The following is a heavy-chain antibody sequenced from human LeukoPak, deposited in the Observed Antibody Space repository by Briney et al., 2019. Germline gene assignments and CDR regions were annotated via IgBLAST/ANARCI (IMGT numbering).Heavy chain of an antibody. V-gene: IGHV1-69*05. D-gene: IGHD1-7*01. Sequence: ASVKVSCEASGGTFSSYAISWVRQAPGQGLEWMGRIIPIFGTANYAQKFQGRVTITTDESTSTAYMELSSLRSEDTAVYYCAREQLDPRGITGTTLFYYFDYWGQGTLVTVSS. CDR3: AREQLDPRGITGTTLFYYFDY. CDR2: IIPIFGTA. CDR1: GGTFSSYA. J-gene: IGHJ4*02.